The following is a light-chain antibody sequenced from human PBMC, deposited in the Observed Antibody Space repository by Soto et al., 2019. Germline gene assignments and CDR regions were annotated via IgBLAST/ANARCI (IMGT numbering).Light chain of an antibody. Sequence: DMRMTQSPSTLSASVGDRVTITCRARQSISSWLASYQQKPGKGPKLLIYKTSNVESAAPSRFSGSRSGAEFSLNISSLQTDDFATDYSQQYKSFSLTFGGGTRVDVK. V-gene: IGKV1-5*03. CDR2: KTS. J-gene: IGKJ4*02. CDR3: QQYKSFSLT. CDR1: QSISSW.